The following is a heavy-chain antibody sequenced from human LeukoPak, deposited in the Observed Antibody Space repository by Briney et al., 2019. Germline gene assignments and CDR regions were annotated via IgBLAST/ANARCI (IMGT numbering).Heavy chain of an antibody. CDR3: AKGRGTRVYNWFDT. Sequence: GGSLRLSCVGSGSTFSDYAMSWVRLAPGKGLEWVSAISGSGRSTYYTDSVRGRFTISRDNSKNTLYLQMNSLRAEDTAVYFCAKGRGTRVYNWFDTWGQGILVTVSS. CDR1: GSTFSDYA. V-gene: IGHV3-23*01. J-gene: IGHJ5*02. CDR2: ISGSGRST. D-gene: IGHD1-26*01.